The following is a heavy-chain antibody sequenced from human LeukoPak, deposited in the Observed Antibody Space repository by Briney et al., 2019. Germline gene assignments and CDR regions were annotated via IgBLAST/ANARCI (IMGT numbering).Heavy chain of an antibody. J-gene: IGHJ4*02. CDR2: IYYSGST. CDR3: ARDRRAVTTNYFDY. Sequence: SETLSLTCTVSGGSISSSSYDWGWIRQPPGKGLEWIGSIYYSGSTYYNPSLKSRVTISVDTSKNQFSLKLSSVTAADTAVYYCARDRRAVTTNYFDYWGQGTLVTVSS. CDR1: GGSISSSSYD. D-gene: IGHD4-17*01. V-gene: IGHV4-39*07.